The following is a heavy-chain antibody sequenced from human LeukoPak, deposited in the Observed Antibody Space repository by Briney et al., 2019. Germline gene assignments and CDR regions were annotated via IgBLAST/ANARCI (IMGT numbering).Heavy chain of an antibody. Sequence: GGSLRLSCAASGFTFRLYVMTWVRQAPGKGLEWVSAITGSGGSIYYADSVRGRFTISRDNSKNTLYLQMDSLRAEDTAVYYCAHPSTPDYGGLDYWGQGTLVTVSS. D-gene: IGHD4-17*01. CDR1: GFTFRLYV. V-gene: IGHV3-23*01. J-gene: IGHJ4*02. CDR2: ITGSGGSI. CDR3: AHPSTPDYGGLDY.